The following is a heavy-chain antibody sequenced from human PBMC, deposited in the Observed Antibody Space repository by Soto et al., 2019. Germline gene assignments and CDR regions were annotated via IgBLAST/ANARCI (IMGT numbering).Heavy chain of an antibody. J-gene: IGHJ1*01. CDR3: AKDLFPAVMLRYFQY. D-gene: IGHD2-2*01. CDR2: ISGSGGST. CDR1: GFTFSNYA. V-gene: IGHV3-23*01. Sequence: GGSLRLSCAASGFTFSNYAMSWVRQAPGKGLEWVSAISGSGGSTYYADSVKGRFTISRDNSKNTLYLQMNSLRAEDTAVYYCAKDLFPAVMLRYFQYWGQGTLVTVSS.